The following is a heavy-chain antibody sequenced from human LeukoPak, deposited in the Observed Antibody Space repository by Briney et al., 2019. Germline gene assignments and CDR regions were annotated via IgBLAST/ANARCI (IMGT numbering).Heavy chain of an antibody. V-gene: IGHV3-7*01. Sequence: PGGSLRLSCAASGFTFSSYWMSWVRQAPGKGLEWVANIKQDGSEKYYVDSVKGRFTISRDNAKNSLYLQMNSLRAEDTAVYYCARVSYYDFWSGYLYYFDYWGQGTLVTVSS. D-gene: IGHD3-3*01. CDR2: IKQDGSEK. J-gene: IGHJ4*02. CDR3: ARVSYYDFWSGYLYYFDY. CDR1: GFTFSSYW.